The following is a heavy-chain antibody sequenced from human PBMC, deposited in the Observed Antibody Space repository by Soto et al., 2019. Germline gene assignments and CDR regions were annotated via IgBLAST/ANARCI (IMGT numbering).Heavy chain of an antibody. J-gene: IGHJ4*02. Sequence: WGSLRLSCAPSGFTPTATPLNWIRQPPGKGREWVSTMIGNASCPYTVGAVKGRFFISRDNSKNTVTLQMNNLPLDYTAVYYCAPSLRYFDNWGRGTRVTVSS. CDR2: MIGNASCP. V-gene: IGHV3-23*05. CDR3: APSLRYFDN. D-gene: IGHD3-9*01. CDR1: GFTPTATP.